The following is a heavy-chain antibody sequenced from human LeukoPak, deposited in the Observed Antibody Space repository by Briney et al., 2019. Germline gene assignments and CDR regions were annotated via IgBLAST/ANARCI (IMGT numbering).Heavy chain of an antibody. D-gene: IGHD3-22*01. CDR2: TKQDGSEK. V-gene: IGHV3-7*04. Sequence: GGSLRLSCAASGLTFTNYWMSWVRQAPGKGLEWVANTKQDGSEKHYVDSVKGRLTISRDNAKNSLFLQMNSLRAEDTAVYYCARGEYYYDGGYWGQGTLVTVSS. CDR1: GLTFTNYW. CDR3: ARGEYYYDGGY. J-gene: IGHJ4*02.